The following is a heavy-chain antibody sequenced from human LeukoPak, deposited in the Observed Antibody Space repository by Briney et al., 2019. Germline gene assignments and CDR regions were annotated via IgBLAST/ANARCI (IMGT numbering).Heavy chain of an antibody. CDR1: GDSIISYF. CDR2: IHYSGTT. V-gene: IGHV4-59*08. Sequence: SETLSLTCTVSGDSIISYFWSWIRQPPGKGLEWIGYIHYSGTTNYNPSLNSRVTISVDTSKNQFSLRLSSVTAADTAVYYCARYGITIVRGGKYYFDSWGQGTLVTVSS. CDR3: ARYGITIVRGGKYYFDS. J-gene: IGHJ4*02. D-gene: IGHD3-10*01.